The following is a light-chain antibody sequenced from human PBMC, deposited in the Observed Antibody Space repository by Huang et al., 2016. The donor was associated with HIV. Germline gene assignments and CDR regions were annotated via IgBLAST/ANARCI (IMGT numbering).Light chain of an antibody. CDR3: QHYGSSPQDT. V-gene: IGKV3-20*01. J-gene: IGKJ4*01. CDR2: GAS. Sequence: EIVLTQSPGTLSLYPGERATLSCRASQNVGSNYLAWYQQKPGQAPRLLMYGASSRATGIPDKFSGGGSGTDFTLTISRLEPEDFAVYYCQHYGSSPQDTFGGGTKVEIK. CDR1: QNVGSNY.